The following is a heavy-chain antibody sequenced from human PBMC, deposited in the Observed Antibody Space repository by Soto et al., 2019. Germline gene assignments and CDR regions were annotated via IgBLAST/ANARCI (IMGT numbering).Heavy chain of an antibody. J-gene: IGHJ4*02. CDR1: GDTLSTHG. CDR2: TFPIIGTT. V-gene: IGHV1-69*01. Sequence: QVQLVQSGSEVKKPGSSVKVSCKASGDTLSTHGISWVRQAPGQGLEWMGGTFPIIGTTDYAEKFQGRVTITADESTTTSYMELSSLRPDDTAVYYCAAGDSSDTGDHWGQGPLVTVSS. CDR3: AAGDSSDTGDH. D-gene: IGHD5-18*01.